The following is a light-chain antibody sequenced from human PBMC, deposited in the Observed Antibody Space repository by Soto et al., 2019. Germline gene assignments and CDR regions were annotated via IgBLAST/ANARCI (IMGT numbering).Light chain of an antibody. CDR3: SSYTTSAPYV. Sequence: QSVLTQPPSVSGAPGQRVTISCTGDSSNIGAGYDVHWYQQLPGTAPKLLIYVNINRPSGVPDRFSASRSDSSASLAITGLQAEDEADYYCSSYTTSAPYVFGSGTKLTVL. CDR2: VNI. V-gene: IGLV1-40*01. CDR1: SSNIGAGYD. J-gene: IGLJ1*01.